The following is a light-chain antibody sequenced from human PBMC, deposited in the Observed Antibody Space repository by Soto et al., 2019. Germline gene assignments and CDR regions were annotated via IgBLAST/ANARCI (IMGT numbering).Light chain of an antibody. Sequence: EIVLTQSPATLSLSPGERATLSCRASQSVSNYLAWYQQKPGQAPRLIIYDAYTRATGIPARFSGSGSGTDFTLTISSLEPEDFAVYYCQQSSNWPPWTFGQGTKVDIK. J-gene: IGKJ1*01. V-gene: IGKV3-11*01. CDR1: QSVSNY. CDR2: DAY. CDR3: QQSSNWPPWT.